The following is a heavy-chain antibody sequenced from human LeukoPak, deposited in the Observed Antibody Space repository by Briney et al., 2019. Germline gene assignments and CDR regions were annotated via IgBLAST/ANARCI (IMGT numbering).Heavy chain of an antibody. V-gene: IGHV4-4*07. D-gene: IGHD3-10*01. CDR2: IYTSGST. J-gene: IGHJ5*02. Sequence: SETLSLTCTVSGGSISSYYWSWIRQPAGKGLEWIGRIYTSGSTNYNPSLKSRVTMSVDTSRNQFSLRLSSVNAADTAVYFCAREGTSGGLNWLDPWGQGTLVTVSS. CDR3: AREGTSGGLNWLDP. CDR1: GGSISSYY.